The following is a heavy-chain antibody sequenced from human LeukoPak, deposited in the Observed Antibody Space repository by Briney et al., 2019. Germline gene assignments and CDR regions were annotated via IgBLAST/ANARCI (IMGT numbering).Heavy chain of an antibody. CDR2: IGPFNDHT. J-gene: IGHJ4*02. V-gene: IGHV1-18*01. CDR1: GYKLNSYG. CDR3: ARAIGYDRLTAFDS. Sequence: ASAKVSCKASGYKLNSYGISWVRQAPGQGLQWMEWIGPFNDHTNYAQNFQGRVTMTTDTSTSTAYMELKSLTSHDTAIYYCARAIGYDRLTAFDSWGQGTLVTVSS. D-gene: IGHD3-9*01.